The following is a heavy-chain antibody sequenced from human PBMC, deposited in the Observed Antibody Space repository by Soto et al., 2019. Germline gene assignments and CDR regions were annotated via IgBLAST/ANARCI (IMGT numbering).Heavy chain of an antibody. D-gene: IGHD3-16*01. CDR3: AHSIEDYESPYPYNCFDP. J-gene: IGHJ5*02. Sequence: SGPTLVNPTQTLTLTCTFSGFSLSTSGVGVGWIRQPPGKALEWLALIYWDDDKRYSPSLKSRLTITKDTSKNQVVLTMTNMDPVDTATYYCAHSIEDYESPYPYNCFDPWGQGTLVTVSS. CDR2: IYWDDDK. V-gene: IGHV2-5*02. CDR1: GFSLSTSGVG.